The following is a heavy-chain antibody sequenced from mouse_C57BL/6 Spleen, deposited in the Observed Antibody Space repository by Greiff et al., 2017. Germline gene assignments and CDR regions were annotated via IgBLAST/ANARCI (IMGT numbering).Heavy chain of an antibody. Sequence: EVKVVESGGGLVKPGGSLKLSCAASGFTFSDYGMHWVRQAPEKGLEWVAYISSGSSTIYYADTVKGRFTISRDNAKNTLFLQMTSLRSEDTARYYCARGRAYYSNYWCAYWGQGTLVTVSA. V-gene: IGHV5-17*01. CDR1: GFTFSDYG. CDR2: ISSGSSTI. CDR3: ARGRAYYSNYWCAY. J-gene: IGHJ3*01. D-gene: IGHD2-5*01.